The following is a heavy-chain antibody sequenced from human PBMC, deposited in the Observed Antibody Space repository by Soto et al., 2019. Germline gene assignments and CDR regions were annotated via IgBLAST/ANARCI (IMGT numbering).Heavy chain of an antibody. CDR3: AKDRPDYGCNQGGGWFDP. Sequence: EVQLLESGGGLVQPGGSLRLSCAASGFTFSSYAMSWVRQAPGKGLEWVSAISGSGGSTYYADSVKGRFTISRDNSKNTLYLQMNSLRAEDTAVYYCAKDRPDYGCNQGGGWFDPWGQGTLVTVSS. J-gene: IGHJ5*02. V-gene: IGHV3-23*01. CDR1: GFTFSSYA. CDR2: ISGSGGST. D-gene: IGHD4-17*01.